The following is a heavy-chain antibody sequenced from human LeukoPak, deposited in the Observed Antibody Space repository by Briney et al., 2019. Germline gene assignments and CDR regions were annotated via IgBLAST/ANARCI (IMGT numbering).Heavy chain of an antibody. CDR3: ARRVGSSDCFDY. Sequence: SETLSPTCTVSGYSISSGFYWGWIRQPPGKGLEWIGNVYHGGSSYYNPSLKSRVTMSVDTSKNQFSLNLYSVTAADTAVYYCARRVGSSDCFDYWGQGTLVTVSS. V-gene: IGHV4-38-2*02. D-gene: IGHD6-6*01. CDR1: GYSISSGFY. J-gene: IGHJ4*02. CDR2: VYHGGSS.